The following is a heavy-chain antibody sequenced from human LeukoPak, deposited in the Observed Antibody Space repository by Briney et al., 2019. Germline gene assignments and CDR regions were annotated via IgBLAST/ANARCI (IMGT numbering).Heavy chain of an antibody. CDR2: IKQDGSEK. CDR3: AREVSGYRYGPLGYYYYYMDV. Sequence: QPGGSLRLSCAASGFTFSSYWMSWVRQAPGKGLEWVANIKQDGSEKYYVDSVKGRFTISRDNAKNSLYLQMNSLRAEDTAVYYCAREVSGYRYGPLGYYYYYMDVWGKGTTVTISS. CDR1: GFTFSSYW. V-gene: IGHV3-7*01. J-gene: IGHJ6*03. D-gene: IGHD5-18*01.